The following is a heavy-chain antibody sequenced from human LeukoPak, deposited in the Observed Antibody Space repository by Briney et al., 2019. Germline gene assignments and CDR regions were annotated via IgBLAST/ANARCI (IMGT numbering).Heavy chain of an antibody. CDR2: INPNSGGT. V-gene: IGHV1-2*02. CDR1: GYTFTGYY. Sequence: GASVKVSCKASGYTFTGYYMHWVRQAPGQGLEWMGWINPNSGGTNYAQKFQGRVTMTRDTSISTAYMELSRLRSDDTAVYYCARDRGTYYDFKNWSDPWGQGTLVTVSS. CDR3: ARDRGTYYDFKNWSDP. J-gene: IGHJ5*02. D-gene: IGHD3-3*01.